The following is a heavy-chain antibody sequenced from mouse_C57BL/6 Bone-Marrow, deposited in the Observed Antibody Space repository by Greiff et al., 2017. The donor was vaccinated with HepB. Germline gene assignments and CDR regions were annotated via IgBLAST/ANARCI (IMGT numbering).Heavy chain of an antibody. CDR3: ARDHYYGSSSGAMDY. Sequence: QVQLQQPGAELVRPGTSVKLSCKASGYTFTSYWMHWVKQRPGQGLEWIGVIDPSDSYTNYNQKFKGKATLTVDTSSSTAYMQLSSLTSEDSAVYYCARDHYYGSSSGAMDYWGQGTSVTVSS. J-gene: IGHJ4*01. CDR1: GYTFTSYW. V-gene: IGHV1-59*01. D-gene: IGHD1-1*01. CDR2: IDPSDSYT.